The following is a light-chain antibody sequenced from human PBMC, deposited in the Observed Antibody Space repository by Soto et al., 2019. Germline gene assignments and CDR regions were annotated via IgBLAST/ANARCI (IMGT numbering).Light chain of an antibody. Sequence: EIVLTQSPATLSLSPGERATLSCRASQSVSSYLAWYQQKPGQAPRLLIYEASNRATGIPARFSGSGSGTDFTLTISNLEPEDFAVYYCQQRSNWPLTFGGGTKVEIK. J-gene: IGKJ4*01. CDR2: EAS. V-gene: IGKV3-11*01. CDR3: QQRSNWPLT. CDR1: QSVSSY.